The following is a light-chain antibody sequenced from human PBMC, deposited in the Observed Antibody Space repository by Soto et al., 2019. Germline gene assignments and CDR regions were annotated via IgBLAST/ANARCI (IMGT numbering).Light chain of an antibody. Sequence: DIVLTQSPLRIAVTPGRPASFSCESSESLLHSDRNTYLSWLHQRPGQPPRLLIYQISERFSGVPDRFSGSGAGTNFTLSISRVEVEDVGTFFCMQSSQYGSFGQGTKV. CDR2: QIS. V-gene: IGKV2-24*01. CDR3: MQSSQYGS. CDR1: ESLLHSDRNTY. J-gene: IGKJ1*01.